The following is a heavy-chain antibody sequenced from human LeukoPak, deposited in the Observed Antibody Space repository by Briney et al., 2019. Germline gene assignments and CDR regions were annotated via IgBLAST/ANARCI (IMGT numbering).Heavy chain of an antibody. D-gene: IGHD2-2*01. J-gene: IGHJ4*02. CDR3: ARRYCSSTSCLLDY. CDR2: ISTSGTTI. CDR1: GFTFSSYE. Sequence: SGGCLRLSCAASGFTFSSYEMNWVRQAPGKGLEWLSYISTSGTTIFYAESLKGRFTISRDNAKNSLWLQMNSLRAEDTAVYYCARRYCSSTSCLLDYWGQGTLVTVSS. V-gene: IGHV3-48*03.